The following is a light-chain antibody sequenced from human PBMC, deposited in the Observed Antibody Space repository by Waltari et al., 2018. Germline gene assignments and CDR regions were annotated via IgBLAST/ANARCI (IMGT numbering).Light chain of an antibody. J-gene: IGLJ2*01. Sequence: QSALTQPPSASGSPGPSVTISCTGTSSDVGTYDYVSWYQQHPGVAPKLMIYEVTKRPSGVPDRFSGSKSGNTASLTVSGLQAEDEADYYCSSYAGNNNVVFGGGTKLTVL. CDR3: SSYAGNNNVV. CDR1: SSDVGTYDY. CDR2: EVT. V-gene: IGLV2-8*01.